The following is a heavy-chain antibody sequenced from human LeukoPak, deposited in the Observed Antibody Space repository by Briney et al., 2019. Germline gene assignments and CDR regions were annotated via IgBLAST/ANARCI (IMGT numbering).Heavy chain of an antibody. V-gene: IGHV3-11*04. CDR1: GFTFTDYY. CDR3: TRNLDLYNDAFDV. Sequence: PGGSLRLSCAASGFTFTDYYMNWIRQAPGKGLEWISSISTSGNTIYYADSVKGRFTISRDNAKNSVYLQISSLRAEDTAVYYCTRNLDLYNDAFDVWGQGTRVIVSS. CDR2: ISTSGNTI. J-gene: IGHJ3*01. D-gene: IGHD1-14*01.